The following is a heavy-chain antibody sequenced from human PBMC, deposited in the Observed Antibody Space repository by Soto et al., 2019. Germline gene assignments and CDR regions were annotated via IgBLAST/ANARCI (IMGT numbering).Heavy chain of an antibody. CDR3: ARGGSRMHGAFDI. CDR2: MNPNSGNT. V-gene: IGHV1-8*01. D-gene: IGHD2-15*01. Sequence: QVQLVQYGAEVKKPGASVKVSCKASGYSCTSYDINWVRQAIGQGLEWMGWMNPNSGNTGYAQKFQGRVTMTRNTCISTAYMELSSLRSEDTAVYYCARGGSRMHGAFDIWGQGTMVTVSS. J-gene: IGHJ3*02. CDR1: GYSCTSYD.